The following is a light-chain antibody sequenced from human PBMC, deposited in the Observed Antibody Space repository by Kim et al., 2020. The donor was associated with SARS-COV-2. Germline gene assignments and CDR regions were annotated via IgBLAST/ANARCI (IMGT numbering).Light chain of an antibody. CDR2: MAS. CDR1: RNIDTY. V-gene: IGKV1-5*03. CDR3: QQYRTYPWT. Sequence: ASVGDRVTITCRASRNIDTYLAWYQQKPGKAPKLLIYMASNLKSGVPSTFSGSGSGTEFTLTTSNLQPDDFATYYCQQYRTYPWTFGQGTKLEI. J-gene: IGKJ1*01.